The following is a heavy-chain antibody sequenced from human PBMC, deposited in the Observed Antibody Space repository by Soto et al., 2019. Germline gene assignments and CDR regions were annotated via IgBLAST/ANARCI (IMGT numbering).Heavy chain of an antibody. J-gene: IGHJ4*02. V-gene: IGHV3-23*01. CDR1: GFTFSSYA. D-gene: IGHD6-6*01. CDR2: ISGSGGST. CDR3: ARSIAARPVYFDY. Sequence: GGSLRLSCAASGFTFSSYAMSWVRQAPGKGLEWVSAISGSGGSTYYADSVKGRFTISRDNSKNTLYLQMNSLRAEDTAVYYCARSIAARPVYFDYWGQGTLVTVSS.